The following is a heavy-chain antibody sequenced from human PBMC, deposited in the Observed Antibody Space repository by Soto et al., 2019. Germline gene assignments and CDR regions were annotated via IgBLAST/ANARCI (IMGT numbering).Heavy chain of an antibody. CDR1: GFTFNRYA. D-gene: IGHD3-10*01. V-gene: IGHV3-23*01. J-gene: IGHJ4*02. Sequence: EVQLLESGGGLVQPGGSLRLSCAASGFTFNRYAMSWVRQAPGKGLEWVSTISGSGGSTYYADSVQGRFSISRDNSKNKLSRQVNSLRAEDTAIYYCAKAGGSGRYYAERDYYFDYWGQGTLVTVSS. CDR3: AKAGGSGRYYAERDYYFDY. CDR2: ISGSGGST.